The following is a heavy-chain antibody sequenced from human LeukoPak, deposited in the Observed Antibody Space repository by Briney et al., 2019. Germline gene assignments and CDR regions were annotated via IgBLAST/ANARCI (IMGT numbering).Heavy chain of an antibody. V-gene: IGHV3-23*01. D-gene: IGHD6-13*01. CDR3: AKFSGQQLVGYYFDY. Sequence: GGSLRLSCAASGFTFRSFAMSWVRQAPGKGLEWVSSISGSGSSTYYADSVKGRFTISKGNSKNTLYLQMNSLRAEDTAVYYCAKFSGQQLVGYYFDYWGQGTLVTVSS. CDR1: GFTFRSFA. CDR2: ISGSGSST. J-gene: IGHJ4*02.